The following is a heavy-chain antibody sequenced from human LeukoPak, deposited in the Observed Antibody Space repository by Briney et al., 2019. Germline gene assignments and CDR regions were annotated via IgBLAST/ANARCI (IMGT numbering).Heavy chain of an antibody. J-gene: IGHJ4*02. D-gene: IGHD3-22*01. Sequence: ASVKVSCKASGYTFTSYGISWVRQASGQGLEWMGWISAYNGNTNYAQKLQGRVTMTTDTSTSTAYMELRSLRSDDTAVYYCARVRNYYDSSGYSHYFDYWGQGTLVTVSS. CDR2: ISAYNGNT. V-gene: IGHV1-18*01. CDR1: GYTFTSYG. CDR3: ARVRNYYDSSGYSHYFDY.